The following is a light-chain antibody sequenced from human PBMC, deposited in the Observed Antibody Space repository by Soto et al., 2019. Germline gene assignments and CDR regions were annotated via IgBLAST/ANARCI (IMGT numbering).Light chain of an antibody. V-gene: IGKV3-20*01. CDR1: QSVSSSY. Sequence: EIVLTQSPGTLSLSPGERATLSCRASQSVSSSYLAWYQQKPGQAPRLLIYGASSRATGIPDRFSGSGSGTDFTLTISRLEPEDSAVYYCQQYGSSPNTFGGGTKVEIK. CDR3: QQYGSSPNT. CDR2: GAS. J-gene: IGKJ4*01.